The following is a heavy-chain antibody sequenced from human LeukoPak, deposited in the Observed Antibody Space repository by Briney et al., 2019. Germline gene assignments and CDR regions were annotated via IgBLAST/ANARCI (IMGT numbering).Heavy chain of an antibody. J-gene: IGHJ4*02. CDR1: GYIFIRYD. Sequence: ASVKVSCKAFGYIFIRYDINWVRQATGQGLEWMGWMNPNSGNTGYAQKFQGRVTMTRNTSISTVYMELSSLESEDTAVYYCARREARGSTPFDYWGQGTLVTVSS. CDR2: MNPNSGNT. D-gene: IGHD3-10*01. CDR3: ARREARGSTPFDY. V-gene: IGHV1-8*01.